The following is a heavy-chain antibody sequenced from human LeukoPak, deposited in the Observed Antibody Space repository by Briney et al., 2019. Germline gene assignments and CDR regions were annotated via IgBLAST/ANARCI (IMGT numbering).Heavy chain of an antibody. Sequence: GGSLRLSCAASGFTFSNYAMSWVRQAPGKGLEWVSVVSGSGGSTDYADSVKGRFTISRDNTKNTLYLQMNSLRAGDTAAYYCAKGGSTGWYTEYYIDFWGQGTLVTVSS. CDR2: VSGSGGST. CDR1: GFTFSNYA. CDR3: AKGGSTGWYTEYYIDF. D-gene: IGHD6-19*01. V-gene: IGHV3-23*01. J-gene: IGHJ4*02.